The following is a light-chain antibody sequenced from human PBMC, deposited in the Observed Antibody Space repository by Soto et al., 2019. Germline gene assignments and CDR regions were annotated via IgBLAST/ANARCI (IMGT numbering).Light chain of an antibody. J-gene: IGLJ1*01. V-gene: IGLV4-69*01. CDR3: QTWGTGIHYV. CDR1: SGHSSYA. CDR2: LNSDGSH. Sequence: QLVLTQSPSASASLGASVKLTCTLSSGHSSYAIAWHQQQQEKGPRYLMKLNSDGSHSKGDGIPDRFSGSSSGAERYLTISSLQSEDEADYYCQTWGTGIHYVFGTGTKLTVL.